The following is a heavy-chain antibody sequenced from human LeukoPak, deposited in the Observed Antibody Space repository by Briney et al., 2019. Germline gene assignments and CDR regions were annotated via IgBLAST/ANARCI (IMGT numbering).Heavy chain of an antibody. CDR2: IYYSGST. D-gene: IGHD3-22*01. Sequence: SETLSLTCTVSGGSISSGDYYWSWIRQPPGKGLEWIGYIYYSGSTYYNPSLKSRVTISVDTSKNQFSLKLSSVTAADTAVYYCARYYDRWDAFDIWGQGTMVTVSS. V-gene: IGHV4-30-4*01. J-gene: IGHJ3*02. CDR3: ARYYDRWDAFDI. CDR1: GGSISSGDYY.